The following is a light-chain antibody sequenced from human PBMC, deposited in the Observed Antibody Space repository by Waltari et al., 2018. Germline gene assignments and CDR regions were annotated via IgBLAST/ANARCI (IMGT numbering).Light chain of an antibody. CDR2: GAS. V-gene: IGKV3-15*01. J-gene: IGKJ2*01. CDR1: PFVSHS. Sequence: EMVITQSPATLSVSPGERATLSCRTSPFVSHSLAWYQQHPGQAPRPLMYGASTRATGTPARFSGSGFGTEFTLTISSLESDDFAVYYCQQYNVWPPEYAFGQGTKLAIK. CDR3: QQYNVWPPEYA.